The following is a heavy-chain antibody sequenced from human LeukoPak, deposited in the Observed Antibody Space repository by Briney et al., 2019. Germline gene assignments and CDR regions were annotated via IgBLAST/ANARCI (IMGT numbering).Heavy chain of an antibody. D-gene: IGHD1-26*01. Sequence: SVKVSCKASGGTFSSYAISWVRHAPGQGLEWMGGLIPIFGTANYAQKFQGRVTITADKSTSTAYMELSSLRSDDTAVYYCASSYSGSYGPLDYWGQGTLVTVSS. J-gene: IGHJ4*02. V-gene: IGHV1-69*06. CDR3: ASSYSGSYGPLDY. CDR2: LIPIFGTA. CDR1: GGTFSSYA.